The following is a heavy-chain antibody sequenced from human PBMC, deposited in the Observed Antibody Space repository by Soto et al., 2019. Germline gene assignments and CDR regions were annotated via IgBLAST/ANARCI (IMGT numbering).Heavy chain of an antibody. J-gene: IGHJ4*02. CDR3: ASWPDAADY. Sequence: EVPLVESGGGLVQLGGSLRLSCAASGFTFSSCSMNWVRQAPGKGLEWLSYISSTSSTIYYADSVKGRFTISRDNAKNSLYLQMNRLRDEDTAVYYCASWPDAADYWGQGTLVPVSS. V-gene: IGHV3-48*02. CDR1: GFTFSSCS. CDR2: ISSTSSTI. D-gene: IGHD6-25*01.